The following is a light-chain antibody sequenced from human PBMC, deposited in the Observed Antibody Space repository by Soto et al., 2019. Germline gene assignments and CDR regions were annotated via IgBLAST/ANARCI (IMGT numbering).Light chain of an antibody. J-gene: IGKJ1*01. V-gene: IGKV1-16*02. CDR2: AAS. CDR3: QQYKPFPWT. CDR1: DVLVNS. Sequence: DSELTQSISSLSASCLYIVTITFLACDVLVNSLAWFRQKPGNAPEPLIFAASSLQYGVTRKFSGTGSGSDFTLTITSLQTEDFATYYCQQYKPFPWTFGQGTKVDIK.